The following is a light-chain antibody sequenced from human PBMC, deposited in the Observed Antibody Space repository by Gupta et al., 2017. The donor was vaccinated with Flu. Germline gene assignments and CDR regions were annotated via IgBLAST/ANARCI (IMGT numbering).Light chain of an antibody. V-gene: IGLV1-44*01. CDR3: ATWDDSLSGQV. Sequence: RVTISCSGRTSNIGTNTVTWYQQLPGAAPKLLIYSNNQRPSGVPDRFSASKSGTSASLAISGLQSEDEADYYCATWDDSLSGQVFGGGTKLTVL. CDR2: SNN. J-gene: IGLJ2*01. CDR1: TSNIGTNT.